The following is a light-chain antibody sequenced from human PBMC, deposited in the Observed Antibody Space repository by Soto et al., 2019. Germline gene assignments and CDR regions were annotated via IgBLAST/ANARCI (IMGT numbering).Light chain of an antibody. V-gene: IGKV3-15*01. J-gene: IGKJ4*01. CDR1: QSVSSH. Sequence: EVVMTQSPATLSVSPGDKATLSCRASQSVSSHLAWYQQKPGQAPRLLIYGASTRASGFPARFSGSGSGTEFTLTINSLQSEDFAIYYCQQYDDWRLLTFGGGTKVEI. CDR3: QQYDDWRLLT. CDR2: GAS.